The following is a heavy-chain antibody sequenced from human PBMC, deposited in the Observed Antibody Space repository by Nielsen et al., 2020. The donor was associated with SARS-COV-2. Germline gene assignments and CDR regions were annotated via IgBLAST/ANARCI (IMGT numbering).Heavy chain of an antibody. V-gene: IGHV3-21*01. D-gene: IGHD2-2*01. CDR1: GFTFSSYS. Sequence: GGSLRLSCAASGFTFSSYSMNWVRQAPGKGLEWVSSISSSSSYIYYADSVKGRFTISRDSAKNSLYLQMNSLRAADTAVYYCARSGEGIVVVPAAMSVYMDVWGKGTTVTVSS. J-gene: IGHJ6*03. CDR2: ISSSSSYI. CDR3: ARSGEGIVVVPAAMSVYMDV.